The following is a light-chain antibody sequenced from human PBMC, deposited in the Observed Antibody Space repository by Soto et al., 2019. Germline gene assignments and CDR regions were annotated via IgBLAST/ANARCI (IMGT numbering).Light chain of an antibody. CDR2: LNSDGSH. CDR3: QTWGTWRVV. Sequence: QAVVTQSPSASASLGASVKLTCTLSSGHSSYAIAWHQQQPEKGPRYLMKLNSDGSHSKGDGIPDRFSGSSSGAERYLTISRPQSEEEADNYCQTWGTWRVVFGGGTKPTV. CDR1: SGHSSYA. J-gene: IGLJ2*01. V-gene: IGLV4-69*01.